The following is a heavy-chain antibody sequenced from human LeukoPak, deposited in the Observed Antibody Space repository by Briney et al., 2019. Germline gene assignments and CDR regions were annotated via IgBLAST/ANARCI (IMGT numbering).Heavy chain of an antibody. D-gene: IGHD6-13*01. CDR1: GFTFSSYS. J-gene: IGHJ6*02. Sequence: PGGSLRLSCAASGFTFSSYSMNWVRQAPGKGLEWVSSISSSSSYIYYADSVKGRFTISRDNAKNSPYLQMNSLRAEDTAVYYCARDIAGYYYGMDVWGQGTTVTVSS. CDR3: ARDIAGYYYGMDV. V-gene: IGHV3-21*01. CDR2: ISSSSSYI.